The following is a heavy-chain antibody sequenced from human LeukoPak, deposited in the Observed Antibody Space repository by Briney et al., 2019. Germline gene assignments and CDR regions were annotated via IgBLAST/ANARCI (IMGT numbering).Heavy chain of an antibody. V-gene: IGHV3-20*04. CDR1: GFTFDAYG. D-gene: IGHD3-22*01. CDR2: INWNGGST. J-gene: IGHJ6*04. Sequence: GGSLRLSCAASGFTFDAYGMSWVRQPPGNGLELVSGINWNGGSTGYADSVKSRFTISRDNAKNSLYLQMNSLRAEDTALYYCARDGMIVVLDVWGKGTTVTVSS. CDR3: ARDGMIVVLDV.